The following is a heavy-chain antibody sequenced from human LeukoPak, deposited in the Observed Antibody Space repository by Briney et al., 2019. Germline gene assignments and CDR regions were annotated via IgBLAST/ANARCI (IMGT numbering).Heavy chain of an antibody. D-gene: IGHD6-19*01. CDR3: ARAYKDRSLAGKKEFFQH. Sequence: GGSLRLSCAASGFTFDNYAMNWVRQVPGKGLGWISLISWNSGTIGHADSVKGRFTISRDNANNFLYLQMNSLRAEDTALYYCARAYKDRSLAGKKEFFQHWGQGTLVTVSS. CDR2: ISWNSGTI. V-gene: IGHV3-9*01. J-gene: IGHJ1*01. CDR1: GFTFDNYA.